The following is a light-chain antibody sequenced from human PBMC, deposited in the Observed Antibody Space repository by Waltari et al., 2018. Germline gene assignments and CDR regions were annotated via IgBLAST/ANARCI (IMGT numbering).Light chain of an antibody. Sequence: QSMLTQPPSVSAAPGQEVTISCSGSTSNIRNNSVSWYQQVPGTAPKLLIYDNDGLPSGLPDRFSGSKSGTSATLDITGLQTGDEADYYCATWDTSLSGGVFGGGTKLTVL. CDR2: DND. CDR3: ATWDTSLSGGV. CDR1: TSNIRNNS. V-gene: IGLV1-51*01. J-gene: IGLJ2*01.